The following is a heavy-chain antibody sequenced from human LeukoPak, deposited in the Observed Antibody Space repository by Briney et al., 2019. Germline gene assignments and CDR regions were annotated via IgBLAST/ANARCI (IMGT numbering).Heavy chain of an antibody. Sequence: PSETLSLTCTVSGGSIRSNNYYWGWIRQPPGKGLEWIGSIYYSGSTYYNPSLKSRVTISVDTSKNQFSLKLSSVTAADTAVYYCVNSSPGGGWLVSGNFDYWGQGTLVTVSS. D-gene: IGHD6-19*01. J-gene: IGHJ4*02. CDR2: IYYSGST. CDR1: GGSIRSNNYY. V-gene: IGHV4-39*01. CDR3: VNSSPGGGWLVSGNFDY.